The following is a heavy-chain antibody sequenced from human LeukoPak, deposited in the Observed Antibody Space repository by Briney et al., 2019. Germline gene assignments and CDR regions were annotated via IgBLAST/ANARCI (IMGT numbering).Heavy chain of an antibody. CDR1: GYTFTGYY. CDR2: ISPNSGGT. D-gene: IGHD2-15*01. CDR3: ARVPVVVVAATLRAYFDY. Sequence: ASVKVSCKASGYTFTGYYMHWVRQAPGQGLEWMGWISPNSGGTNYAQKFQGRVTMTRDTSISTAYMELSRLRSGDTAVYYCARVPVVVVAATLRAYFDYWGQGTLVTVSS. J-gene: IGHJ4*02. V-gene: IGHV1-2*02.